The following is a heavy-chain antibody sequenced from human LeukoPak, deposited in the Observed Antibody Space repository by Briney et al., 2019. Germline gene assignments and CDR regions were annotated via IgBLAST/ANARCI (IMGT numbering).Heavy chain of an antibody. V-gene: IGHV4-59*05. CDR3: ASYCSITNCYKRAFHI. CDR1: GFTFSSYW. CDR2: AYYSGST. J-gene: IGHJ3*02. Sequence: GSLRLSCAASGFTFSSYWMSWVRQPPGKGLEWIGSAYYSGSTYYNPSLKSRVTISVDTSKNQFSVNLSSVTAADTAVYYCASYCSITNCYKRAFHIWGQGTVVTVSS. D-gene: IGHD2-2*02.